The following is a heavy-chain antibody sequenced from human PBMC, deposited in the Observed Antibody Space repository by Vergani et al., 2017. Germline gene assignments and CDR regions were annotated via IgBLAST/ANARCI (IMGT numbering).Heavy chain of an antibody. CDR1: GYSFTSYW. Sequence: EVQLVQSGAEVKKPGESLKISCKGSGYSFTSYWIGWVRQMPGKGREWMGIIYPGDSDTRYSPSFQGQVTISADKSISTAYLQWSSLKASDTAMYYCARQVQGMDQLQKNYYYGMDVWGQGTTVTVSS. CDR3: ARQVQGMDQLQKNYYYGMDV. D-gene: IGHD2-2*01. J-gene: IGHJ6*02. V-gene: IGHV5-51*01. CDR2: IYPGDSDT.